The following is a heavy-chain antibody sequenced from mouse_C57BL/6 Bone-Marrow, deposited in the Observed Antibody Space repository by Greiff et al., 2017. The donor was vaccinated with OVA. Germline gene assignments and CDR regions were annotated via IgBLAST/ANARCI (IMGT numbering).Heavy chain of an antibody. CDR3: ARSLLCPGAY. J-gene: IGHJ3*01. CDR1: GYAFSSSW. CDR2: IYPGDGDT. V-gene: IGHV1-82*01. Sequence: QVQLKESGPELVKPGASVKISCKASGYAFSSSWMNWVKQRPGKGLEWIGRIYPGDGDTNYNGKFKGKATLTADKSSSTAYMQLSSLTSEDSAVYFCARSLLCPGAYWGQGTLVTVSA. D-gene: IGHD6-2*01.